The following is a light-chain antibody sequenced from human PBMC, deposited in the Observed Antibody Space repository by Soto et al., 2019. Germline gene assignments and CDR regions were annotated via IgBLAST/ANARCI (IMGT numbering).Light chain of an antibody. CDR3: QQYGTSPSP. J-gene: IGKJ5*01. V-gene: IGKV3-20*01. CDR1: QSGTGNS. Sequence: EIVLTQSPGTLSLSPGESATLSCRASQSGTGNSLAWYQQRPGQAPRLLIYGASTRATGIPDRFSGSGSGPDFTLTISRLEPEDFAVYHRQQYGTSPSPFGQGTLLEMK. CDR2: GAS.